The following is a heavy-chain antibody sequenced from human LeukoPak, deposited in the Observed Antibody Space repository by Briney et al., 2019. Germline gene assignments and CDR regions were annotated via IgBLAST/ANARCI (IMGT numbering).Heavy chain of an antibody. Sequence: SETLSLTCTVSGGSISSSSYYWGWIRQPPGKGLEWIGSIYYSGSTYYNPSLKSRVTISVDTSKNQFSLKLSSVTAADTAVYYCARVGDGYSFSPGVFDYWGQGTLVTVSS. CDR3: ARVGDGYSFSPGVFDY. CDR2: IYYSGST. V-gene: IGHV4-39*07. CDR1: GGSISSSSYY. D-gene: IGHD5-24*01. J-gene: IGHJ4*02.